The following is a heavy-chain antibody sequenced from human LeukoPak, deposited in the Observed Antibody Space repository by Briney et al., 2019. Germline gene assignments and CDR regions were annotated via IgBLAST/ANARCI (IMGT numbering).Heavy chain of an antibody. CDR3: ARGRIAVAGTRDYFDY. CDR2: INHSGST. V-gene: IGHV4-34*01. CDR1: GGSFSSYY. J-gene: IGHJ4*02. D-gene: IGHD6-19*01. Sequence: SETLSLTCAVYGGSFSSYYWSWIRQPPGKGLEWIGEINHSGSTNYNPSLKSRVTISVDTSKNQFSLKLSSVTAADTAVYYCARGRIAVAGTRDYFDYWGQGTLVTVSS.